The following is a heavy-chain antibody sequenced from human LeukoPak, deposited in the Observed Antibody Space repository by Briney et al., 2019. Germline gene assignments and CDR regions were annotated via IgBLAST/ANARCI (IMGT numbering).Heavy chain of an antibody. J-gene: IGHJ6*03. Sequence: SVKVSCKASGGTFSSYAISWVRQAPGQGREWMGGIIPICGTANYAQKFQGRVAITTDESTSTAYMELSTLRSEDTAVYYCARGVFCRGGSCYSHYYYYYMDVWGKGTTVTISS. V-gene: IGHV1-69*05. CDR2: IIPICGTA. CDR1: GGTFSSYA. D-gene: IGHD2-15*01. CDR3: ARGVFCRGGSCYSHYYYYYMDV.